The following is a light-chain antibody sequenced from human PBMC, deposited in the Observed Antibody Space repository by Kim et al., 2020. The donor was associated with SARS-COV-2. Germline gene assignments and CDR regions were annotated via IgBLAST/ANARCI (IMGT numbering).Light chain of an antibody. CDR1: QSISSH. V-gene: IGKV1-39*01. Sequence: DIQMTQSPSSLSASVGDRVTITCRTSQSISSHLNWYHQKPGRAPKLLIYAASTLQGGVPSRFSGSGSETDFTLTISSLQPEDFGTYFCQQSYIPPFTFGPGTKVDIK. CDR2: AAS. J-gene: IGKJ3*01. CDR3: QQSYIPPFT.